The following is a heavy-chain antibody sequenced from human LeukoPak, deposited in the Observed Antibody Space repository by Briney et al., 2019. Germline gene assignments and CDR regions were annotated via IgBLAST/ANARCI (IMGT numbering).Heavy chain of an antibody. CDR3: AKGILRYGDYPN. Sequence: GGSLRLSCAASGFTFSSYGMHWVRQAPGKGLEWVAFIRYDGSNKYYADSVKGRFTISRDNSKNTLYPQMNSLRAEDTAVYYCAKGILRYGDYPNWGQGTLVTVSS. CDR1: GFTFSSYG. V-gene: IGHV3-30*02. D-gene: IGHD4-17*01. CDR2: IRYDGSNK. J-gene: IGHJ4*02.